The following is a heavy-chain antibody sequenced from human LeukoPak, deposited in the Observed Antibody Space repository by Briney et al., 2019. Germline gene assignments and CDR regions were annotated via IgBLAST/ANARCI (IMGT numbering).Heavy chain of an antibody. Sequence: ASVKVSCKASGYTFTSYYMHWVRQAPGQGLEWMGIINPSGGSTSYAQKFQGRVTMTRDTSTSTVYMELSSLRSEDTAVYYCATTYCGGDCYSSGGYFDYWGQGTLVTVSS. J-gene: IGHJ4*02. V-gene: IGHV1-46*03. CDR2: INPSGGST. CDR3: ATTYCGGDCYSSGGYFDY. D-gene: IGHD2-21*01. CDR1: GYTFTSYY.